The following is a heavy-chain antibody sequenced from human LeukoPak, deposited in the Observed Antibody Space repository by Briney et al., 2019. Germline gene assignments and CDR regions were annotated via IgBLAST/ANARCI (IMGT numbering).Heavy chain of an antibody. CDR1: GFTFSSYS. CDR2: ISSSSSYI. Sequence: GGSLRLSCAASGFTFSSYSMNWVRQAPGKGLEWVSSISSSSSYIYYADSVKDRFTISRDNAKNSLYLQMNSLRAEDTAVYYCARVPSPTNYDILTGSTSDAFDIWGQGTMVTVSS. D-gene: IGHD3-9*01. J-gene: IGHJ3*02. V-gene: IGHV3-21*01. CDR3: ARVPSPTNYDILTGSTSDAFDI.